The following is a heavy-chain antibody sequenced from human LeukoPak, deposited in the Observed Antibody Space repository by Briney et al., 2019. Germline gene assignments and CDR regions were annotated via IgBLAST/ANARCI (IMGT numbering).Heavy chain of an antibody. CDR2: IYYSGST. J-gene: IGHJ3*02. V-gene: IGHV4-39*01. CDR3: ARLGRGGAFDI. D-gene: IGHD3-10*01. CDR1: GGSISSSSYY. Sequence: SETLSLTCTVSGGSISSSSYYWGWIRQPPGKGLEWIGSIYYSGSTYYNPSLKSRVTISIDTSKNQFSLKLSSVTAADTAVYYCARLGRGGAFDIWGQGTMVTVSS.